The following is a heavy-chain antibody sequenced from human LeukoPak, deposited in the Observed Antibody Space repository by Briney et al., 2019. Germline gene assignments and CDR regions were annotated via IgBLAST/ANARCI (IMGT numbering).Heavy chain of an antibody. J-gene: IGHJ4*02. V-gene: IGHV1-2*02. CDR2: INPNSGDT. Sequence: ASAKVSCKASGYTFTGYYMHWVRQAPGQGLEWMGWINPNSGDTKYAQKFQGRVTMTRDTSISTAYMELSRLRSGDTAVYYCATQRGSYLWGTDFDYWGQGTLVTVSS. D-gene: IGHD3-16*01. CDR1: GYTFTGYY. CDR3: ATQRGSYLWGTDFDY.